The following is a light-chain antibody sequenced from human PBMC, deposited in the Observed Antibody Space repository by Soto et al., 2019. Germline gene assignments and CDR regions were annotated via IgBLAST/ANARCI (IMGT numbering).Light chain of an antibody. J-gene: IGLJ1*01. CDR2: EVS. V-gene: IGLV2-23*02. Sequence: QSVLTQPASVSGSPGQSITISCTGTSSDVGGYNVVSWYQQHPGKAPKLMIYEVSKRPSGVSNRFSGSKSGNTASLTISGLQAEDEADYYCCSYAYSSTYVFGTGNKVTVL. CDR3: CSYAYSSTYV. CDR1: SSDVGGYNV.